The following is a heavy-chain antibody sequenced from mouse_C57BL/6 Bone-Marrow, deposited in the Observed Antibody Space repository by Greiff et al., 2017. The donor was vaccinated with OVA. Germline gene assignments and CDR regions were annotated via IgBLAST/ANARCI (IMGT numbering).Heavy chain of an antibody. D-gene: IGHD1-1*01. CDR3: ARDHYYGSTDV. V-gene: IGHV1-81*01. J-gene: IGHJ1*03. Sequence: QVQLQQSGAELARPGASVKLSCKASGYTFTSYGISWVKQRTGQGLEWIGEIYPRSGNTYYNEKFKGKATLTADKSSSRAYMELRSLTSEDSAVYFCARDHYYGSTDVWGTGTTVTVSS. CDR2: IYPRSGNT. CDR1: GYTFTSYG.